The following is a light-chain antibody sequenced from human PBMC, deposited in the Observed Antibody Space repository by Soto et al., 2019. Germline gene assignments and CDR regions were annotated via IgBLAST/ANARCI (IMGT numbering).Light chain of an antibody. CDR2: AAS. CDR3: LQDYGDSWT. J-gene: IGKJ1*01. Sequence: QMTQSPSSLSASVGGKIIITCRASRDVGSDVSWYQQKPGQAPKLLIYAASNLYTGVPSRFSGSRSGTEFTLTISSLQPEDFASYYCLQDYGDSWTFGQGTKVDIK. CDR1: RDVGSD. V-gene: IGKV1-6*01.